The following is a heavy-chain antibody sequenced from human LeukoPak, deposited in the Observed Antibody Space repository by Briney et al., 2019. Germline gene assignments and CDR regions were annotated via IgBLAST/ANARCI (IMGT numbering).Heavy chain of an antibody. CDR2: ISYDGSNK. J-gene: IGHJ4*02. Sequence: PGRSLRLSCAASGFTFSSYAMHWVRQAPGKGLEWVAVISYDGSNKYYADSVKGRFTISRDSSKNTLYLQMNSLRVEDTAVYYCARETWSDCWGQGTLATVSS. CDR3: ARETWSDC. CDR1: GFTFSSYA. V-gene: IGHV3-30-3*01. D-gene: IGHD2-8*02.